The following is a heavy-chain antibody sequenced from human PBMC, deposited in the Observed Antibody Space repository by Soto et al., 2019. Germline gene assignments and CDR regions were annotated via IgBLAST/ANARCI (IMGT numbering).Heavy chain of an antibody. CDR3: AAPRDEYGSGVSWFTYGMDI. CDR1: GFTFDDYA. Sequence: GGSLRLSCAASGFTFDDYAMHWVRQAPGKGLEWVSGISGSGGSTYYADSVKGRFTISRDNSQNTLFLQMKRLTVNDTAIYYCAAPRDEYGSGVSWFTYGMDIWGQGTTVTVSS. V-gene: IGHV3-23*01. J-gene: IGHJ6*02. CDR2: ISGSGGST. D-gene: IGHD3-10*01.